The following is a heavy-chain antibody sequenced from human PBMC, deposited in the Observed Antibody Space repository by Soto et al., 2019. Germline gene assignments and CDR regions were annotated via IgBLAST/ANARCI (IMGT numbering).Heavy chain of an antibody. CDR1: GYTFTSYY. J-gene: IGHJ5*02. Sequence: ASVKVSCKASGYTFTSYYMHWVRQAPGQGLEWMGIINSSGGSTSYAQKFQGRVTMTRDTSTSTVYMELSSLRSEDTAVYYCARDQPRQYAYWKTGTNWFDPWGQGTLVTVSS. CDR2: INSSGGST. D-gene: IGHD3-16*01. V-gene: IGHV1-46*01. CDR3: ARDQPRQYAYWKTGTNWFDP.